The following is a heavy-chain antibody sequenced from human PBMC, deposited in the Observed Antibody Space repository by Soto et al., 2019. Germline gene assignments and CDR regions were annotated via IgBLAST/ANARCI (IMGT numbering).Heavy chain of an antibody. V-gene: IGHV3-48*03. J-gene: IGHJ4*02. Sequence: EVQLVESGGGLVQPGGSLRLSCAASGFAFSNYEMNWVRQAPGKGLEWVSYISLSGSTIYYADSVKGRFTIARDDAKKSLYLQMNSLRADDTAVYYCARESFSASPNFFDYWGQGTLVTVSS. D-gene: IGHD3-3*02. CDR3: ARESFSASPNFFDY. CDR2: ISLSGSTI. CDR1: GFAFSNYE.